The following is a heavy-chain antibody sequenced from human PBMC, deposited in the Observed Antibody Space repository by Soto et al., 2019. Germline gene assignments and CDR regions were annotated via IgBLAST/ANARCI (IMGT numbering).Heavy chain of an antibody. CDR2: IGSTGSTI. J-gene: IGHJ4*02. Sequence: QVQLVESGGGLVKPGGSLRLSCAASGFTFSDCYMSWFRQAPGKGLEWISYIGSTGSTIYYADSVRGRFTIARDNAKNSLYLQMNSLRDEDTAVYYCASRINLRTASTFDYCGQGTLVTVSS. D-gene: IGHD4-17*01. V-gene: IGHV3-11*01. CDR1: GFTFSDCY. CDR3: ASRINLRTASTFDY.